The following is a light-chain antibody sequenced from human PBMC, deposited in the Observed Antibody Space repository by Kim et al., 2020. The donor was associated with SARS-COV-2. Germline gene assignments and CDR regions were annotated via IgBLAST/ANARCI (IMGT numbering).Light chain of an antibody. V-gene: IGLV2-14*03. J-gene: IGLJ1*01. Sequence: GQSITISCTETSSDVGYYNYVSWYQQYPGKAPKLILYDVSKRPSGVSNRFSGSKSANTASLTISGLLAEDGADYYCASFTGSNAYVFGTGTKVTVL. CDR1: SSDVGYYNY. CDR2: DVS. CDR3: ASFTGSNAYV.